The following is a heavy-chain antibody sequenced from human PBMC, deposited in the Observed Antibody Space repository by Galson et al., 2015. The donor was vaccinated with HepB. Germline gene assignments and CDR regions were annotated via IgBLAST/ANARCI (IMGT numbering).Heavy chain of an antibody. CDR3: ARVIQLTPKGGDWFDP. Sequence: ALRLSCAASGFTFSSYSMNWVRQAPGKGLEWVSYISSSSSTIYYADSVKGRFTISRDNAKNSLYLQMNSLRDEDTAVYYCARVIQLTPKGGDWFDPWGQGTLVTVSS. D-gene: IGHD5-18*01. CDR2: ISSSSSTI. J-gene: IGHJ5*02. CDR1: GFTFSSYS. V-gene: IGHV3-48*02.